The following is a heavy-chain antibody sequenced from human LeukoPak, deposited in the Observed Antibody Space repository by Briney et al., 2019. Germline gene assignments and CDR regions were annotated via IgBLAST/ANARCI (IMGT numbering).Heavy chain of an antibody. Sequence: GGSLRLSCAASGFTFSSYGMHWVRQAPGKGLEWVAFIRYDGSNKYYADSVKGRFTISRDNSKNTLYLQMNSLRAEDTAVYYCAKDKGSSWYVEYFQHWGQGTLVTVSS. V-gene: IGHV3-30*02. CDR3: AKDKGSSWYVEYFQH. D-gene: IGHD6-13*01. J-gene: IGHJ1*01. CDR2: IRYDGSNK. CDR1: GFTFSSYG.